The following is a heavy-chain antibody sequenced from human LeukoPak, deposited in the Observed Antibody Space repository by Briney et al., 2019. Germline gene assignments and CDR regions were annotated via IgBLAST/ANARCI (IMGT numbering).Heavy chain of an antibody. CDR3: ARDDSYGDYGY. V-gene: IGHV3-30*04. Sequence: QPGRSLRLSCAASGFTFSSYAMHWVCQAPGKGLEWVAVISYDGSNKYYADSVKGRFTISRDNSKNTLYLQMNSLRAEDTAVYYCARDDSYGDYGYWGQGTLVTVSS. CDR1: GFTFSSYA. D-gene: IGHD4-17*01. J-gene: IGHJ4*02. CDR2: ISYDGSNK.